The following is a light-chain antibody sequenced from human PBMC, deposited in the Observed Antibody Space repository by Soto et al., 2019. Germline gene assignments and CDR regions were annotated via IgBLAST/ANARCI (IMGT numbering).Light chain of an antibody. CDR1: SSDVGAYNS. V-gene: IGLV2-23*01. Sequence: QSVLAQPASVSGSPGQSVTISCTGTSSDVGAYNSVSWYQQHPDKAPQLMIHKGTQRPSGVSNRFSGSTSGNAASLTISGLQAGDEADYFCCSSAPESTYVFGTGTKVTVL. CDR2: KGT. J-gene: IGLJ1*01. CDR3: CSSAPESTYV.